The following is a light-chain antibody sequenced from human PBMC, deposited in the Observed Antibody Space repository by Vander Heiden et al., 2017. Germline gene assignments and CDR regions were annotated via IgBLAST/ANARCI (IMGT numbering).Light chain of an antibody. CDR2: TDS. J-gene: IGLJ2*01. Sequence: QSVLTQPPSASGTPGQRVTTACSGSSSNIGSYTVNWYQQLPGTAPELLIYTDSQRPSGVPDRFSGSKSGTSASLAISGLQSEDEADYHCAAWDDTLNGVVFGGGTKLSVL. CDR1: SSNIGSYT. CDR3: AAWDDTLNGVV. V-gene: IGLV1-44*01.